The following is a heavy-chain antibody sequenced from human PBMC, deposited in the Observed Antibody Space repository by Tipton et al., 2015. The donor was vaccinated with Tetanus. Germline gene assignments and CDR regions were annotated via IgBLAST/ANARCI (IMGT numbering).Heavy chain of an antibody. J-gene: IGHJ3*02. CDR3: SRDPNVDVVVVEPYDAFDI. CDR1: GFAFSDYS. CDR2: MSKDGGFK. V-gene: IGHV3-30*03. Sequence: RSLRLSCAASGFAFSDYSIFWVRQAPGKGLEWVAVMSKDGGFKHYVDSAKGRFTISRDNAKNTLYLQMNSLRAEDTAVYYCSRDPNVDVVVVEPYDAFDIWGQGTMVTVSS. D-gene: IGHD2-15*01.